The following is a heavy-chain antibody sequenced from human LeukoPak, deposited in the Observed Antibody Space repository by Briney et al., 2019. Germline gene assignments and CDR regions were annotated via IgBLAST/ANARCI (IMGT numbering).Heavy chain of an antibody. CDR2: ISWNSGSI. CDR1: GFTFDDYA. J-gene: IGHJ4*02. V-gene: IGHV3-9*03. D-gene: IGHD5-12*01. Sequence: GGSLRLSCAASGFTFDDYAMHWVRQAPGKGLEWVSGISWNSGSIGYADSEKGRFTISRDNAKNSLYLQMNSLRAEDMALYYCAKDGGYSGYDHFDYWGQGTLVTVSS. CDR3: AKDGGYSGYDHFDY.